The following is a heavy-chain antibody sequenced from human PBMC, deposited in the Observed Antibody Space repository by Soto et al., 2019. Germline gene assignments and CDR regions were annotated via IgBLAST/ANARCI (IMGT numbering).Heavy chain of an antibody. Sequence: EVQLLESGGGLIPPGGSLRLSCSASGFSFSSYAMMWVRQAPGKGLEWVSVISGRGGSSYFADSAKGRFTISRVNSKNMLYLEMNSLRAEDTAIYFCAKGSIEYSASVDYWGQGTLVIVSS. J-gene: IGHJ4*02. CDR3: AKGSIEYSASVDY. CDR1: GFSFSSYA. CDR2: ISGRGGSS. V-gene: IGHV3-23*01. D-gene: IGHD1-26*01.